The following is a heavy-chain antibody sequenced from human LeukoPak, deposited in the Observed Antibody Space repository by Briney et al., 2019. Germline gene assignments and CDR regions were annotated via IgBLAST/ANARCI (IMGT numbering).Heavy chain of an antibody. Sequence: SETLSLTCTVSGGSISSSSYYWGWIRQPPGKGLEWIGSIYYSGSTYYNPSLKSRVTISVDASKNQFSLKLCSVTAADTAVYYCARAYCSSTSCLYYYYYYMDVWGKGTTVTVSS. J-gene: IGHJ6*03. CDR2: IYYSGST. CDR3: ARAYCSSTSCLYYYYYYMDV. D-gene: IGHD2-2*01. V-gene: IGHV4-39*07. CDR1: GGSISSSSYY.